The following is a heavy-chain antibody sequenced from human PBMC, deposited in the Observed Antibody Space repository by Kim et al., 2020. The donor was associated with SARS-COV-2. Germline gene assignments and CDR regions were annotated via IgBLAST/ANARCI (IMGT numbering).Heavy chain of an antibody. CDR3: AREGRGGSYHLGKS. J-gene: IGHJ4*02. CDR1: GGTFSSYA. D-gene: IGHD1-26*01. Sequence: SVKVSCKASGGTFSSYAISWVRQAPGQGLEWMGGIIPIFGTANYAQKFQGRVTITADESTSTAYMELSSLRSEDTAVYYCAREGRGGSYHLGKSWGQGTLVTVSS. CDR2: IIPIFGTA. V-gene: IGHV1-69*13.